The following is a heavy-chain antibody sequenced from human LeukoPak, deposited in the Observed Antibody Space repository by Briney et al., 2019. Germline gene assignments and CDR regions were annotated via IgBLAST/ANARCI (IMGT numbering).Heavy chain of an antibody. V-gene: IGHV3-48*01. Sequence: PGGSLRLSCAASGFTFSNYNMNWVRQTPGKGLEWVSYVSPNGYTIHYADSVKGRFTISRDNAKDSLYLQMNSLRAEDTAVYYCARDQANTIFGGHYYYMDVWGKGTTVTVSS. CDR2: VSPNGYTI. J-gene: IGHJ6*03. CDR3: ARDQANTIFGGHYYYMDV. D-gene: IGHD3-3*01. CDR1: GFTFSNYN.